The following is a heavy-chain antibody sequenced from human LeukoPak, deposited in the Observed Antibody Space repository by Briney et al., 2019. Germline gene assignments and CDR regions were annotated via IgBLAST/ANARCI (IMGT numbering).Heavy chain of an antibody. Sequence: SETLSLTCTVSGGSISSYYWSWVRQPPGKRLEWIAYISDIGSINYNPSLKSRVTISLEPSKNQLSLKLRSVTAADTAVYYCAGHHPRNTVDFWGQGTLVTVSS. CDR3: AGHHPRNTVDF. CDR2: ISDIGSI. V-gene: IGHV4-59*08. D-gene: IGHD2/OR15-2a*01. J-gene: IGHJ4*02. CDR1: GGSISSYY.